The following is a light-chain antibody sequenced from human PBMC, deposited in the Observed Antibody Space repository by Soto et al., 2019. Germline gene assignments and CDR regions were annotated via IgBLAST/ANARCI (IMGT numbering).Light chain of an antibody. V-gene: IGKV1-39*01. CDR3: QQTYSTLNS. Sequence: DIQLTQSPSSLSASVGDRVTITCRASQNIRTYLNWYQQRPGKPPKLLIHIASTLQSGVPSRFSGSGSGTDFTLTISSLQPEDFATYYCQQTYSTLNSFGQGTKLEIK. J-gene: IGKJ2*03. CDR1: QNIRTY. CDR2: IAS.